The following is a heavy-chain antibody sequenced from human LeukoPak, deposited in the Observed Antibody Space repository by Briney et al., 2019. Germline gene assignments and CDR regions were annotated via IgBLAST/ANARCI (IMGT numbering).Heavy chain of an antibody. V-gene: IGHV3-7*03. J-gene: IGHJ4*02. CDR3: ASEGLYDYVRGSYRHDH. CDR1: GFTFTNYW. CDR2: IKQDGNER. D-gene: IGHD3-16*02. Sequence: GGSLRLSCAASGFTFTNYWTSWVRQAPGKGLEWVANIKQDGNERFYVDSVKGRFTISRDNAKNSLYLQMNNLRAEDTAVYYCASEGLYDYVRGSYRHDHWGQGTLVTVSS.